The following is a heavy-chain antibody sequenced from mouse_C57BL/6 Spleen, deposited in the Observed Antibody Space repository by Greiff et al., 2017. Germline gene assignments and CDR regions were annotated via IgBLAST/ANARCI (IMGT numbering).Heavy chain of an antibody. J-gene: IGHJ4*01. D-gene: IGHD4-1*01. CDR3: ARGGGGTYAMDY. V-gene: IGHV5-6*01. Sequence: EVQGVESGGDLVKPGGSLKLSCAASGFTFSSYGMSWVRQTPDKRLEWVATISSGGSYTYYPDSVKGRFTISRDNAKNTLYLQMSSLKSEDTAMYYCARGGGGTYAMDYWGQGTSVTVSS. CDR2: ISSGGSYT. CDR1: GFTFSSYG.